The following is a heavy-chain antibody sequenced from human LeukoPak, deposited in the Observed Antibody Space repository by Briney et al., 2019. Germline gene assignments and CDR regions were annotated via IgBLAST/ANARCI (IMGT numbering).Heavy chain of an antibody. Sequence: GGSLRLSCAGSGFTFRDYWMSWLRQAPGKGPEWVAHIKPDGSEKYYVDSVKGRFTISRGNAKNSLYLQMNSLRAEDTAVYYCARDLRGGSGWYPAHLIQGGNYFGYWGQGTLVTVSS. J-gene: IGHJ4*02. D-gene: IGHD6-19*01. CDR3: ARDLRGGSGWYPAHLIQGGNYFGY. V-gene: IGHV3-7*03. CDR1: GFTFRDYW. CDR2: IKPDGSEK.